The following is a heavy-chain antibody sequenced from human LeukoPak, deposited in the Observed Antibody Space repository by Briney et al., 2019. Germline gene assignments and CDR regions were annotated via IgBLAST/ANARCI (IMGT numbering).Heavy chain of an antibody. CDR2: ISSSSSYI. CDR1: GFTFSSYS. CDR3: TKDSPSAPVTSV. V-gene: IGHV3-21*04. J-gene: IGHJ4*02. Sequence: PGGSLRLSCAASGFTFSSYSTNWVRQAPGKGLEWVSSISSSSSYIYYADSVKGRFTISRDNSKNTLYLQMNSLRVEDTAIFYCTKDSPSAPVTSVWGQGTLVSVSS. D-gene: IGHD4-17*01.